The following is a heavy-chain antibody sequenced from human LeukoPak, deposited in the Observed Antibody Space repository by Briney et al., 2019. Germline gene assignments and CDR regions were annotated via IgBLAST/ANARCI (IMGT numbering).Heavy chain of an antibody. D-gene: IGHD5-18*01. CDR3: ARDLTEYSYGRSY. V-gene: IGHV3-30*04. Sequence: GGSLRLSCAASGFTFSSYAMHWVRQAPGKGLEWVAVISYDGSNKYYADSVKGRFTISRDNSKNTLYLQMNSLRAEDTAVYYCARDLTEYSYGRSYWGQGTLVTVSS. CDR1: GFTFSSYA. CDR2: ISYDGSNK. J-gene: IGHJ4*02.